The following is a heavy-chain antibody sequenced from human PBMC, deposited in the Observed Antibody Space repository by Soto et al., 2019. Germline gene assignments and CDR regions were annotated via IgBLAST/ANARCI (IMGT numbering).Heavy chain of an antibody. Sequence: GGSLRLSCAASGFTFSSYGMSWVRQAQGKGLEWVSAISGGSISTYYADSVKGRFTISRDNSKNTLYLQMNSLTDEDTATYYCAKGVDNSGWYYSGMDVWGQGTTVTVSS. V-gene: IGHV3-23*01. CDR1: GFTFSSYG. CDR3: AKGVDNSGWYYSGMDV. D-gene: IGHD6-19*01. J-gene: IGHJ6*02. CDR2: ISGGSIST.